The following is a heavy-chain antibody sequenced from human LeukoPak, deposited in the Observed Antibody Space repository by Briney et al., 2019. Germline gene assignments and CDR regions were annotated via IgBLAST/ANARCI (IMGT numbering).Heavy chain of an antibody. CDR2: IYYSGST. J-gene: IGHJ5*02. D-gene: IGHD3-3*01. CDR1: GGSISSSSYY. Sequence: SETLSLTCTVSGGSISSSSYYWGWIRQPPGKGLEWIGSIYYSGSTYYNPSLKSRVTISVDTSKNQFSLKLSSVTAADTAVYYCAREVGFFGVVKENWFDPWGQGTLVTVSS. CDR3: AREVGFFGVVKENWFDP. V-gene: IGHV4-39*07.